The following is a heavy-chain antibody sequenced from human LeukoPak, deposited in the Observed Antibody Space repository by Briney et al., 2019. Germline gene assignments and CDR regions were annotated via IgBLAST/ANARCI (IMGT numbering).Heavy chain of an antibody. Sequence: SETLSLTCTLSGGSISSGGYYWSWIRQHPGKGLEWIGYIYYSGSTYYNPSLKSRVTISVDTSKNQFSLKLSSVTAADTAVYYCARDRYYDSSGYPYYMDVWGKGTTVTVSS. CDR3: ARDRYYDSSGYPYYMDV. CDR2: IYYSGST. J-gene: IGHJ6*03. CDR1: GGSISSGGYY. D-gene: IGHD3-22*01. V-gene: IGHV4-31*03.